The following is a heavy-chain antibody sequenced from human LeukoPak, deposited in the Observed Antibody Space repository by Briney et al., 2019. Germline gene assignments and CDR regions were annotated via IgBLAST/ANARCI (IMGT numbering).Heavy chain of an antibody. CDR3: ARDRGRRHYYGSGSYSYYYYYYGMDV. J-gene: IGHJ6*02. CDR1: GFTFSDYY. Sequence: GGFLRLSCAASGFTFSDYYMSWIRQAPGKGLEWVSYISSSGSTIYYADSVKGRFTISRDNAKNSLYLQMNSLRAEDTAVYYCARDRGRRHYYGSGSYSYYYYYYGMDVWGQGTTVTVSS. V-gene: IGHV3-11*01. D-gene: IGHD3-10*01. CDR2: ISSSGSTI.